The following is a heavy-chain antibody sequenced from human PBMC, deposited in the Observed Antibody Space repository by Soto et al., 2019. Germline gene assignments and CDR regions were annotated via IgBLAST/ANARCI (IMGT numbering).Heavy chain of an antibody. Sequence: RASVKVSCKASGYTFTSYAMHWVRQAPGQRLEWMGWINAGNGNTKYSQKFQGRVTITRDTSASTAYMELSSLRSEDTAVYYCARDNLIQLWFWSNAFDIWGQGTMVTVSS. CDR2: INAGNGNT. CDR1: GYTFTSYA. D-gene: IGHD5-18*01. J-gene: IGHJ3*02. CDR3: ARDNLIQLWFWSNAFDI. V-gene: IGHV1-3*01.